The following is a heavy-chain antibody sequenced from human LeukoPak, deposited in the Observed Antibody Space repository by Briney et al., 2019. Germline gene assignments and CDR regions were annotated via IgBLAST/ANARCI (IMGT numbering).Heavy chain of an antibody. J-gene: IGHJ6*02. V-gene: IGHV4-59*01. D-gene: IGHD2-15*01. CDR1: GGSISSYY. CDR3: ARDAHSWWGTNDYGMDV. Sequence: SETLSLTCTVSGGSISSYYWSWIRQPPGKGLEWIGYIYYSGSTNYNPSLESRVTISVDTSKNQFSLKLSSVTAADTAVYYCARDAHSWWGTNDYGMDVWGQGTTVTVSS. CDR2: IYYSGST.